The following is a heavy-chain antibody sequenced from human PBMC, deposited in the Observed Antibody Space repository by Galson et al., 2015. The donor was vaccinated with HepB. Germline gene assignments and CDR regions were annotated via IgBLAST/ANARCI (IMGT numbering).Heavy chain of an antibody. CDR3: AIWGDGYNYFDY. V-gene: IGHV5-51*01. CDR2: IFPGDSDI. J-gene: IGHJ4*02. Sequence: QSGAEVKKPGESLKISCKGSGYTFTNYWIGWVRQMPGKGLEWMGIIFPGDSDIRYSPSLQGQVTISTDKSISTAYLQWSSLKASDTAMYYCAIWGDGYNYFDYWGQGTLVTVSS. CDR1: GYTFTNYW. D-gene: IGHD5-24*01.